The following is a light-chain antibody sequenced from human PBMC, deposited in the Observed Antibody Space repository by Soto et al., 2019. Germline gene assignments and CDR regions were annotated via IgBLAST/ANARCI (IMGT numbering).Light chain of an antibody. Sequence: QSALTQPASVSGSPGQSITISCTGTTSDIGAYNYVSWYQQHPGKAPQLMIYDVTDRPSGVSNRFSGSKSGNTASLTISGLQAEDEADYYCSSYISSSTLVFGGGIKLTVL. J-gene: IGLJ3*02. CDR3: SSYISSSTLV. V-gene: IGLV2-14*03. CDR2: DVT. CDR1: TSDIGAYNY.